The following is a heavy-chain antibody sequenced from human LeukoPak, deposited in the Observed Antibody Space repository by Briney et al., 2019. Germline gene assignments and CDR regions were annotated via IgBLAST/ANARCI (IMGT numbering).Heavy chain of an antibody. J-gene: IGHJ4*02. CDR3: ARDGRSGNFDK. CDR2: IRSDGSIT. D-gene: IGHD1-26*01. V-gene: IGHV3-74*01. Sequence: GGSLRLSCAASGFTFSGYWMHWVRQAPGKGLAWVSVIRSDGSITTYADSVKGRFTISRDTAKNTLYLQMNSLRAEDTAVYYCARDGRSGNFDKWGQGSLVTVSS. CDR1: GFTFSGYW.